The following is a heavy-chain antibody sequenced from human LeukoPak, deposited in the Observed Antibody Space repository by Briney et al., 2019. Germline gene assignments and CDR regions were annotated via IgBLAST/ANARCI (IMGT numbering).Heavy chain of an antibody. CDR1: GFTFDDYT. J-gene: IGHJ4*02. CDR2: ITWDGGST. Sequence: PGGSLRLSCAASGFTFDDYTMHWVRQAPGKGLEWVSLITWDGGSTFYANSVKGRFTISRDNSKNSLSLQMNSLRSEDTASYYCATERQKYFDYWGQGTLVTVSS. CDR3: ATERQKYFDY. V-gene: IGHV3-43*01.